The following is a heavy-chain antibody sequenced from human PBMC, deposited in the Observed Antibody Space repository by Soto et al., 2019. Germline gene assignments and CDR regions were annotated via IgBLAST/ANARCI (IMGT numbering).Heavy chain of an antibody. J-gene: IGHJ4*02. D-gene: IGHD5-18*01. CDR1: GFTFSSYS. CDR2: ISSSSSYI. CDR3: ARGGSRRGYNYGLPETPIDY. Sequence: GGSLRLSCAASGFTFSSYSMNCVRQAPGKGLEWVSSISSSSSYIYYADSVKGRFTISRDNAKNSLYLQMNSLRAEDTAVYYCARGGSRRGYNYGLPETPIDYWGQGTLVTVS. V-gene: IGHV3-21*01.